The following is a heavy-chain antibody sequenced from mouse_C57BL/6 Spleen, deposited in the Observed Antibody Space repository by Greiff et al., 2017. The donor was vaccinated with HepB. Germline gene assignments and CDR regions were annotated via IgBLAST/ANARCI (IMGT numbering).Heavy chain of an antibody. Sequence: QVQLQQSGPELVKPGASVKISCKASGYAFSSSWMNWVKQRPGKGLEWIGRIYPGDGDTNYNGKFKGKATLTADKSSSTAYMQLSRLTSEDSAVYFCARCVYYGYDGGDFDYWGQGTTLTVSS. CDR3: ARCVYYGYDGGDFDY. J-gene: IGHJ2*01. V-gene: IGHV1-82*01. CDR2: IYPGDGDT. D-gene: IGHD2-2*01. CDR1: GYAFSSSW.